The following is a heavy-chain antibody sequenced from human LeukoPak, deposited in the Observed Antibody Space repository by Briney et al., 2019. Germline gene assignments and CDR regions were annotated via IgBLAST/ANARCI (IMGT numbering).Heavy chain of an antibody. Sequence: PSETLSLTCAVYGGSFSGYYWSWIRQPPGKGLEWIGEINHSGSTNYNPSLKSRVTISVDTSKNQFSLKLSSVTAADTAVYYCARASGSGWLDYWGKGTLVTVSS. D-gene: IGHD6-19*01. CDR3: ARASGSGWLDY. CDR1: GGSFSGYY. CDR2: INHSGST. J-gene: IGHJ4*02. V-gene: IGHV4-34*01.